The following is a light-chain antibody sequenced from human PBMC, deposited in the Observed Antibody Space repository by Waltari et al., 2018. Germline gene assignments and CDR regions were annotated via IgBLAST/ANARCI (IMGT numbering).Light chain of an antibody. CDR2: SAS. J-gene: IGKJ2*01. CDR3: QQSYSTPHP. Sequence: DIQMTQSPSSLSASVGDRVTISCRASQYISIYLTWYLQKPGNAPNLLIYSASSLQTGVPSRFTGRGSGSRFTLTINGLQPEDLGTYYCQQSYSTPHPFGQGTKLEIK. CDR1: QYISIY. V-gene: IGKV1-39*01.